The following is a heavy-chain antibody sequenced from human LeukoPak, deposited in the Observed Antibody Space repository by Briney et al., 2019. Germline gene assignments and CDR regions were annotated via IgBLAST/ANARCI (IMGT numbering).Heavy chain of an antibody. CDR3: ARASDIVATGARY. V-gene: IGHV1-3*01. J-gene: IGHJ4*02. Sequence: ASVKVSCKASGYRFTTYLIHWVRQAPGQNLERMGWISPDNDNTKYSQKFQGRVTLTRDTSASTAYMELSGLRPEDTAVYYCARASDIVATGARYWGQGTLVTVSS. D-gene: IGHD5-12*01. CDR2: ISPDNDNT. CDR1: GYRFTTYL.